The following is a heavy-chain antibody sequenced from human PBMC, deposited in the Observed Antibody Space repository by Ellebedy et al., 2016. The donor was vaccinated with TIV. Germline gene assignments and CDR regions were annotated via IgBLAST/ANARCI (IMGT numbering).Heavy chain of an antibody. CDR2: IKEEASGSGD. Sequence: PGGSLRLSCATSAFSLSPFWMSWVRQAPGKGLEWVANIKEEASGSGDQYVASVKGRFTISRDNAKNSLYLQMDSLRAEDTAVYFCARAPRGGTDYWGQGTLVTVSS. D-gene: IGHD3-10*01. CDR3: ARAPRGGTDY. J-gene: IGHJ4*02. CDR1: AFSLSPFW. V-gene: IGHV3-7*03.